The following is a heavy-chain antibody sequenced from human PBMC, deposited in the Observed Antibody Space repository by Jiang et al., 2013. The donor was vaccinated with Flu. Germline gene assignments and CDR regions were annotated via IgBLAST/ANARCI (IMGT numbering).Heavy chain of an antibody. CDR3: ARVSDYDILTGYNDY. V-gene: IGHV3-64*01. Sequence: VQLVESGGGLVQPGGSLRLSCAASGFTFSSYAMHWVRQAPGKGLEYVSAISSNGGSTYYANSVKGRFTISRDNSKNTLYLQMGSLRAEDMAVYYCARVSDYDILTGYNDYVGQGTLVTVSS. CDR2: ISSNGGST. J-gene: IGHJ4*02. CDR1: GFTFSSYA. D-gene: IGHD3-9*01.